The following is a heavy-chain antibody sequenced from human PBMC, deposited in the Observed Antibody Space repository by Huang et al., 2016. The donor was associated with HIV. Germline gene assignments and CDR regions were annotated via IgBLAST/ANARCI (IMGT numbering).Heavy chain of an antibody. CDR2: INHSGST. D-gene: IGHD3-10*01. Sequence: QVQLQQWGAGLLKPSENLSLICSVYGGFFRGYFWSWIRQPPGKGLEWIGEINHSGSTNANPSIQCRVTISVDTSKKKFALKLSSVPAADTAVYYWARGLGSDEWFVESADAFDIWGQGTIVTVSS. J-gene: IGHJ3*02. CDR3: ARGLGSDEWFVESADAFDI. CDR1: GGFFRGYF. V-gene: IGHV4-34*01.